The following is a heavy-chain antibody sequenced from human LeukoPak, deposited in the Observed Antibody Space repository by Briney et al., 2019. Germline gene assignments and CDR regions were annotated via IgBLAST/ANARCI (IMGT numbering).Heavy chain of an antibody. Sequence: GGSLRLSCAASGFMFSNHAMSWVRQAPGKGLEWVSGISTRGGGIYYADSVKGRFTISRDNSKNTLYLQMSSLRVEDTAVYYCARAGASNEFDYWGQGTLVTVSS. V-gene: IGHV3-23*01. CDR3: ARAGASNEFDY. D-gene: IGHD2-8*01. CDR1: GFMFSNHA. CDR2: ISTRGGGI. J-gene: IGHJ4*02.